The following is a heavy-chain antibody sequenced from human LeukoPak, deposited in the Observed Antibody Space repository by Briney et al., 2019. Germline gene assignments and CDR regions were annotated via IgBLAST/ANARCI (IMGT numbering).Heavy chain of an antibody. J-gene: IGHJ5*02. V-gene: IGHV4-4*02. Sequence: SGTLSLTCTVSGDSISSSKWWSWVRQPPGKGLEWIGEIYHSGSTNYNPSLKSRVTMSVDTSKNQFSLKLSSVTAADTAVYYCATGIYGSGSYQFDPWGQGTLVTVSS. CDR3: ATGIYGSGSYQFDP. D-gene: IGHD3-10*01. CDR1: GDSISSSKW. CDR2: IYHSGST.